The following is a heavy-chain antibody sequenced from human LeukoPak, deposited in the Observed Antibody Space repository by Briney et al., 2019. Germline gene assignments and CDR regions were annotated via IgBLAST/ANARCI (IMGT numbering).Heavy chain of an antibody. CDR1: GYTFTGYY. CDR2: INPNSGGT. Sequence: ASVKVSCKASGYTFTGYYMHWVRQPPGQGLEWMGRINPNSGGTNYAQKFHGRVTMTRDTSISTAYMELSSLRSDDTAVYYCAAERYTSGWYHGGQGTLVAVSS. J-gene: IGHJ4*02. V-gene: IGHV1-2*06. D-gene: IGHD6-19*01. CDR3: AAERYTSGWYH.